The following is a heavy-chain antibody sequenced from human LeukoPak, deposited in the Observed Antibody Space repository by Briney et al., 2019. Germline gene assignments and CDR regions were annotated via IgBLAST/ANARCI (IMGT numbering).Heavy chain of an antibody. J-gene: IGHJ4*02. CDR3: AKYTVTTEYFDY. V-gene: IGHV3-23*01. D-gene: IGHD4-17*01. CDR1: GFTFNSYG. CDR2: ISGSGGST. Sequence: PGGSLTLSCAASGFTFNSYGMSWVRQAPGKGREWVSDISGSGGSTYYAEYGKGRFTISRDNSKNALYLQMNSLRAENTAVYYCAKYTVTTEYFDYWGQGTLVTVSS.